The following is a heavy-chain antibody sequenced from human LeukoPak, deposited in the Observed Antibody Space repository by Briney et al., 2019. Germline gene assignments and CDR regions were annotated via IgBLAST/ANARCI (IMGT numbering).Heavy chain of an antibody. CDR3: ARDRPKWELPIEAYYYCMDV. CDR2: IIPIFGTA. V-gene: IGHV1-69*06. CDR1: GRTFRTYA. J-gene: IGHJ6*03. D-gene: IGHD1-26*01. Sequence: SVNVSCTASGRTFRTYAISWVRQAPGQGLEWMGRIIPIFGTANYAQKFQGRVTITADKSTSTAYMELSSLRSEDTAVYYCARDRPKWELPIEAYYYCMDVWGKGTTVTVSS.